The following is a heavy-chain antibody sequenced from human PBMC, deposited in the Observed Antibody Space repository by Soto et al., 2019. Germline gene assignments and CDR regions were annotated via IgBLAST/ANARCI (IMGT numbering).Heavy chain of an antibody. CDR1: GGTFSSYA. CDR3: ASSVDSPNWFDP. D-gene: IGHD5-12*01. J-gene: IGHJ5*02. CDR2: IIPIFGTA. V-gene: IGHV1-69*01. Sequence: QVQLVQSGAEVKKPGSSVKVSCKASGGTFSSYAISWVRQAPGQGLEWMGGIIPIFGTANYAQKFQGRVTITADEATSTADMELSSLRSEDTAVYYCASSVDSPNWFDPWGQGTLVTVSS.